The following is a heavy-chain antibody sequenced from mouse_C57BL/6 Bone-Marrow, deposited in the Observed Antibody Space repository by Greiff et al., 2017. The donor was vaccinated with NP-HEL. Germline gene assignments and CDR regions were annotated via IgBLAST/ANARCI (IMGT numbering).Heavy chain of an antibody. Sequence: DVQLVESGGGLVQPKGSLKLSCAASGFTFNTYSMHWVRQAPGKGLEWVARIRSKSSNYATYYAVSVKGRFTISRDDSQSMLYLQMNNLKTENTAKYCCVGIYYDYCYAIEGWGKGTTVTVSS. D-gene: IGHD2-4*01. CDR2: IRSKSSNYAT. J-gene: IGHJ4*01. V-gene: IGHV10-3*01. CDR1: GFTFNTYS. CDR3: VGIYYDYCYAIEG.